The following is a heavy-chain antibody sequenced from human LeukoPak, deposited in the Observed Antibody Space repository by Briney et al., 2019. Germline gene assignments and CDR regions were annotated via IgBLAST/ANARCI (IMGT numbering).Heavy chain of an antibody. Sequence: GGSLRLSCAASGFTFSSYGMHWVRQAPGKGLEWVAVISYDGSNKYYADSVKGRFTISRDNSKNTLYLQMNSLRADDTAVYYCAKDLWKADYWGQGTLVTVSS. CDR3: AKDLWKADY. J-gene: IGHJ4*02. CDR1: GFTFSSYG. V-gene: IGHV3-30*18. CDR2: ISYDGSNK. D-gene: IGHD3-3*01.